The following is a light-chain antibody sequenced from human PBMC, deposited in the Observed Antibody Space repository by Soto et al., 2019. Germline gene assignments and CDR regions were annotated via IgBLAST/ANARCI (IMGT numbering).Light chain of an antibody. Sequence: SVLTQPPSASGSPGQSVTISCTGTSSDVGGYNYVSWYQQHPGKAPQLVIYGVNKRASGVPDRLSGSKSGNTASLTVFGFQAEDEADYYCSSYAGSNILYVFGTGTKVTVL. CDR3: SSYAGSNILYV. CDR1: SSDVGGYNY. V-gene: IGLV2-8*01. CDR2: GVN. J-gene: IGLJ1*01.